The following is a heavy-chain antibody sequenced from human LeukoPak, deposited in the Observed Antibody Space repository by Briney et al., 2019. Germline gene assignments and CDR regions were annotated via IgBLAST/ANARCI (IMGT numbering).Heavy chain of an antibody. Sequence: PSETLSLTCTVSGGSISSSPYYWGWIRQPPGKGLEWIGYIYYSGSTNYNPSLKSRVTISVDTSKNQFSLKLSSVTAADTAVYYCAGPLAWGQGTLVTVSS. CDR2: IYYSGST. J-gene: IGHJ5*02. D-gene: IGHD1-1*01. V-gene: IGHV4-61*05. CDR1: GGSISSSPYY. CDR3: AGPLA.